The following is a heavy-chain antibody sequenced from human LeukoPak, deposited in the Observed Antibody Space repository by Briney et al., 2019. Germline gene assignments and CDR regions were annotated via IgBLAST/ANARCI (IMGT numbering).Heavy chain of an antibody. D-gene: IGHD1-26*01. CDR1: VGTFSSYA. CDR2: IIPILGIA. CDR3: ASGSWEELLTED. J-gene: IGHJ4*02. V-gene: IGHV1-69*10. Sequence: SVKVSCMASVGTFSSYAISWVRQAPGQGVAWMGRIIPILGIANYAQKLRGRVTINADKSTITAYMELSSLGSEDTAVYYCASGSWEELLTEDWGRGTLVTVSS.